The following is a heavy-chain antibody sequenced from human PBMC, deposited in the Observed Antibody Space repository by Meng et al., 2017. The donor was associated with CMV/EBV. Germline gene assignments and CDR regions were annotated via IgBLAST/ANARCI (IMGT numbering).Heavy chain of an antibody. D-gene: IGHD3-3*01. CDR3: ARPPDTRRDYYDFWSGYYFAY. Sequence: SVPVSCKASGYTFTSYDISWLRQAPGQGLEWMGGIIPILGIANYAQKVQGRVTITADKSTSTAYMELSSLRSEDTAVYYCARPPDTRRDYYDFWSGYYFAYWGQGTLVTVSS. CDR2: IIPILGIA. CDR1: GYTFTSYD. J-gene: IGHJ4*02. V-gene: IGHV1-69*10.